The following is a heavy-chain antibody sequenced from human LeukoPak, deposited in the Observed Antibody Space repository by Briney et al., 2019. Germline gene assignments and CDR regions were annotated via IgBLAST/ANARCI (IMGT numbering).Heavy chain of an antibody. CDR1: GFTFSSYA. V-gene: IGHV3-30-3*01. CDR2: ISYDGSNK. CDR3: AEGYRSSTSCSPGGYMDV. Sequence: GGSLRLSCAASGFTFSSYAMHWVRQAPGKGLEWVAVISYDGSNKYYADSVKGRFTISRDNSKNTLYPQMNSLRAEDTAVYYCAEGYRSSTSCSPGGYMDVWGKGTTVTVSS. D-gene: IGHD2-2*01. J-gene: IGHJ6*03.